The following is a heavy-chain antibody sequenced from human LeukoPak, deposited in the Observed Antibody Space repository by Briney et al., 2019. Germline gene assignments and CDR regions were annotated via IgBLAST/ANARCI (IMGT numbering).Heavy chain of an antibody. V-gene: IGHV4-59*01. CDR3: AREGWAYCGGDCNWFDP. J-gene: IGHJ5*02. CDR2: IYYSGST. CDR1: GGSISSYY. Sequence: SETLSLTCTVSGGSISSYYWSWIRQPPGKGLEWIGYIYYSGSTNYNPSLKSRVTISVDTSKNQFSLKRSSVTAADTAVYYCAREGWAYCGGDCNWFDPWGQGTLVTVSS. D-gene: IGHD2-21*02.